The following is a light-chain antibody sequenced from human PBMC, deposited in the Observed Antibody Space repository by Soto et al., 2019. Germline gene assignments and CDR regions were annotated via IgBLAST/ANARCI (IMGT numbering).Light chain of an antibody. CDR3: SSFSSSSTPRYV. Sequence: QSALTQPASVSGSPGQSITISCTGTSTDVGGYKYVSWYQQHPGTAPKLMIFEVNGRPSGVSDRFSGSKSGNTASLTISGLQPEDEADYYCSSFSSSSTPRYVFGTGTKVTVL. CDR2: EVN. CDR1: STDVGGYKY. V-gene: IGLV2-14*01. J-gene: IGLJ1*01.